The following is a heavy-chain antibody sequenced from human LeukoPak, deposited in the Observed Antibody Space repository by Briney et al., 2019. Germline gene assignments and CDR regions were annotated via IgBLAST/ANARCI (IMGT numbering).Heavy chain of an antibody. D-gene: IGHD6-19*01. CDR2: INPNSGGT. CDR3: ARVMAVADAFDI. Sequence: ASVKVSCKASGYTFTGYYMHWVRQAPGQGLEWMGWINPNSGGTNYAQKFQGRVTMTRDTSISTAYVELSRLRSDDTAVYYCARVMAVADAFDIWGQGTMVTVSS. J-gene: IGHJ3*02. V-gene: IGHV1-2*02. CDR1: GYTFTGYY.